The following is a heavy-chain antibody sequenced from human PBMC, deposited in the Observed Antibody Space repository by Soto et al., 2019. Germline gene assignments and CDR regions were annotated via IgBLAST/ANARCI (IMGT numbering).Heavy chain of an antibody. D-gene: IGHD2-21*02. CDR1: GYISTSYW. J-gene: IGHJ4*02. CDR2: IYPGDSDT. V-gene: IGHV5-51*01. CDR3: ARSVVTLDYYFDS. Sequence: PGESLKISCKGSGYISTSYWIGWVRRMPGKGLEWMGIIYPGDSDTRYSPTFQGQVTISVDKSINTAYLQWSSLTASDTAMYYCARSVVTLDYYFDSWGQGTLVTVSS.